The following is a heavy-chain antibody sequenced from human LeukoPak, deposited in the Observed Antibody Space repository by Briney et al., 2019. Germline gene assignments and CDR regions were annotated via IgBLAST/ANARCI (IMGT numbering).Heavy chain of an antibody. CDR2: INHSGST. V-gene: IGHV4-34*01. D-gene: IGHD6-13*01. CDR3: ARHDYSSSWEQDFDY. J-gene: IGHJ4*02. CDR1: GGSISSYY. Sequence: PSETLSLTCIVSGGSISSYYWSWIRQPPGKGLEWIGEINHSGSTNYNPSLKSRVTISVDTSKNQFSLKLSSVTAADTAVYYCARHDYSSSWEQDFDYWGQGTLVTVSS.